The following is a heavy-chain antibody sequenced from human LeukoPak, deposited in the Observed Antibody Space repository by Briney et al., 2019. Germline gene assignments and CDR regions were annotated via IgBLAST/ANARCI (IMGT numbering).Heavy chain of an antibody. V-gene: IGHV4-59*08. D-gene: IGHD1-1*01. CDR3: ARWNLDLAYDI. Sequence: KPSETLSLTCTLSGGSFINYYWTWIRQPPGKGLEWLGYIYSTGSISYNPSLESRVTISIDTSKNTFSLKLTSVTAADTAVYFCARWNLDLAYDIWGQGTMVAVSS. CDR1: GGSFINYY. J-gene: IGHJ3*02. CDR2: IYSTGSI.